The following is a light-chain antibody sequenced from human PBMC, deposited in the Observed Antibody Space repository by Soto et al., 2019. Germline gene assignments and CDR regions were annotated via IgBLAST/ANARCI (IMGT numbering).Light chain of an antibody. CDR1: QSVGSSY. Sequence: EIVLTQSPGTLSLSPGERATLSCRASQSVGSSYLAWYQQKPGQAPRLLIYGASSRATSIPDRFRGSGSGTDFTLTISRLEPEDFAVYYCQQYGTSLYTFGQGTKLEIK. V-gene: IGKV3-20*01. CDR3: QQYGTSLYT. CDR2: GAS. J-gene: IGKJ2*01.